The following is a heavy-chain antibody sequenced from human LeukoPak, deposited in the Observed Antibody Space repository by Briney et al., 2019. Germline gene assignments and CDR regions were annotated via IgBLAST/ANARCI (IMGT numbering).Heavy chain of an antibody. V-gene: IGHV3-23*01. CDR2: MSGSGGST. CDR3: ATEVDSSSSD. D-gene: IGHD6-6*01. Sequence: GGSLRLSCAASGFTFSSYAMSWVRQAPGKGLEWVSAMSGSGGSTYYADSVKGRFTISRDNSKNPLYLQMNSMRAEDTAVYYCATEVDSSSSDWGQGTLVTVSS. CDR1: GFTFSSYA. J-gene: IGHJ4*02.